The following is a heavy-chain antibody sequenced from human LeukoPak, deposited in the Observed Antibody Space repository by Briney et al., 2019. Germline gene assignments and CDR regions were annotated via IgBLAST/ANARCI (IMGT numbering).Heavy chain of an antibody. Sequence: SETLSLTCAVYGGSFSGYYWSWIRQPPGKGLEWIGEINHSGSTNYNPSLKSRVTISVDTSKNQFSLKLSSVTAADTAVYYCARVPRWGSGWYGPPYYYYGMDVWGQGTAVTVSS. CDR2: INHSGST. J-gene: IGHJ6*02. V-gene: IGHV4-34*01. D-gene: IGHD6-19*01. CDR1: GGSFSGYY. CDR3: ARVPRWGSGWYGPPYYYYGMDV.